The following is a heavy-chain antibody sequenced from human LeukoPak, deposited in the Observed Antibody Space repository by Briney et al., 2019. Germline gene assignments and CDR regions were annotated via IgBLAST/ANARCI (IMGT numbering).Heavy chain of an antibody. CDR2: FDYNSGRI. CDR3: TKDVTPGGADV. Sequence: GGSLRLSCAVSGFTFVNYAIHWVRQAPGRGLEWVSGFDYNSGRIDYADSVKGRFTISRDNAKNSLYLQMNSLRVEDTALYYCTKDVTPGGADVWGQGTTVTVSS. D-gene: IGHD1-14*01. CDR1: GFTFVNYA. V-gene: IGHV3-9*01. J-gene: IGHJ6*02.